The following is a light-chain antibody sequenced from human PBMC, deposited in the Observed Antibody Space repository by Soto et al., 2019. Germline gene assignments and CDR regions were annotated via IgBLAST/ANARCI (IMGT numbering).Light chain of an antibody. CDR1: SSDVGGYDS. V-gene: IGLV2-14*01. J-gene: IGLJ1*01. CDR2: GVT. Sequence: QSALTQPASVSGSPGQSITISCTGTSSDVGGYDSVCWYQQHPGKAPKVMIYGVTNRPSGVSDRFSGSKSGNTASLTISVLQAEDDADYYCSSFTSRITYVFGTGTKLTVL. CDR3: SSFTSRITYV.